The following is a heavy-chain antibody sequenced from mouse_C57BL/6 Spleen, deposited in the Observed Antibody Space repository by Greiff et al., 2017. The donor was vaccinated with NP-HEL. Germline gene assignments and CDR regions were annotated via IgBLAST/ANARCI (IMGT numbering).Heavy chain of an antibody. Sequence: VNVVESGAELVKPGASVKMSCKASGYTFTTYPIEWMKQNHGKSLEWIGNFHPYNDDTKYNEKFKGKATLTVEKSSSTVYLELSRLTSDDSAVYYCARGGSSYRYFDVWGTGTTVTVSS. V-gene: IGHV1-47*01. CDR2: FHPYNDDT. CDR3: ARGGSSYRYFDV. J-gene: IGHJ1*03. CDR1: GYTFTTYP. D-gene: IGHD1-1*01.